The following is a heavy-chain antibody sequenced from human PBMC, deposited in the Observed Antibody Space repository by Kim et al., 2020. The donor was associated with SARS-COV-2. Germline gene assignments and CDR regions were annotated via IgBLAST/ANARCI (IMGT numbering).Heavy chain of an antibody. CDR3: AKGGTIVVVPAAILWV. Sequence: GGSLRLSCAASGFTFSSYAMSWVRQAPGKGLEWVSAISGSGGSTYYADSVKGRFTISRDNSKNTLYLQMNSLRAEDTAVYYCAKGGTIVVVPAAILWVWGQGTLVTVSS. V-gene: IGHV3-23*01. D-gene: IGHD2-2*01. CDR1: GFTFSSYA. CDR2: ISGSGGST. J-gene: IGHJ4*02.